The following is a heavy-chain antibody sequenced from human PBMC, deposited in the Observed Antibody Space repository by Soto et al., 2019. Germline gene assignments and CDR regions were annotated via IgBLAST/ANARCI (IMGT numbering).Heavy chain of an antibody. J-gene: IGHJ6*02. Sequence: EFVKISCKGSGDSCTSYWISWLRQIPGKGLEWMGRIDPSDSYTNYSPSFQGHVTISADKSISTAYLQWSSLKASDTAMYYCARQSSVYSYGFYYYYGMDVWGQGTTVTVSS. CDR3: ARQSSVYSYGFYYYYGMDV. CDR1: GDSCTSYW. V-gene: IGHV5-10-1*01. CDR2: IDPSDSYT. D-gene: IGHD5-18*01.